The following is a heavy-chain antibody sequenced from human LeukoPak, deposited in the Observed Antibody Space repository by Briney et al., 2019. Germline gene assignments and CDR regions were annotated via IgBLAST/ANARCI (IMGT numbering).Heavy chain of an antibody. D-gene: IGHD3-22*01. CDR3: ARPALRYDSSGYYGL. CDR1: GGSFSDYS. J-gene: IGHJ2*01. CDR2: IYYRGST. Sequence: SETLSLTCAVYGGSFSDYSWTWIRQPPGKGLEWIGYIYYRGSTNYNPSLKSRVTISVDTSKNQFSLSLSSVTAADTAVYYCARPALRYDSSGYYGLWGRGTLVTVSS. V-gene: IGHV4-59*08.